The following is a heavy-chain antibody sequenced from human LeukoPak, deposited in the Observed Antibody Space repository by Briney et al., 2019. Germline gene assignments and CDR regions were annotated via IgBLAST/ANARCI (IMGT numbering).Heavy chain of an antibody. J-gene: IGHJ4*02. Sequence: ASVKVSCKACGGTFSSYAISWVRQAPGQGLEWMGRIIPIFGTANYAQKFQGRVTITTDESTNTAYMELSSLRSEDTAVYYCAIGTTMVRGVIWGQGTLVTVSS. V-gene: IGHV1-69*05. D-gene: IGHD3-10*01. CDR1: GGTFSSYA. CDR2: IIPIFGTA. CDR3: AIGTTMVRGVI.